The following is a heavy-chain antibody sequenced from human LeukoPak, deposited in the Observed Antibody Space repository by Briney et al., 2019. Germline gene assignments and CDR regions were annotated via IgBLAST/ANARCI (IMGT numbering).Heavy chain of an antibody. CDR1: GFTFDDYA. CDR3: ARDYDFWSGPDY. CDR2: ISWNSGSI. Sequence: GGSLRLSCAASGFTFDDYAMHWVRQAPGKGLEWVSGISWNSGSIGYADSVKGRFTISRDNAKNSLYLQMSNLRAEDTAVYYCARDYDFWSGPDYWGQGTLVTVSS. D-gene: IGHD3-3*01. V-gene: IGHV3-9*01. J-gene: IGHJ4*02.